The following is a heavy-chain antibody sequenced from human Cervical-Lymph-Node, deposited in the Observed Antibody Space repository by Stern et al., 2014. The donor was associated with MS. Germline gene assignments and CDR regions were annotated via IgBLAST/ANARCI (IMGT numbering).Heavy chain of an antibody. CDR2: IYSRGRT. CDR1: GGSIRRGSYN. J-gene: IGHJ5*02. V-gene: IGHV4-61*02. CDR3: ARVDDLGSSWFDP. Sequence: QVQLQESGPGLVKPSQTLSLTCTVSGGSIRRGSYNWNLLPQAAGRGLGWIGRIYSRGRTVYNPSLQRLVTLQLDKSRTLLSLQLNSLTAADTAVYYCARVDDLGSSWFDPWGQGSLVTVSS. D-gene: IGHD3/OR15-3a*01.